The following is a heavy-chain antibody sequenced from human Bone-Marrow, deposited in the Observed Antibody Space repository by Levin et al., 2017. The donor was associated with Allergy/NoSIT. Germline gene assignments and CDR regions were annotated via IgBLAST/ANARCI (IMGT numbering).Heavy chain of an antibody. J-gene: IGHJ3*02. CDR1: GFGFSDYS. Sequence: GGSLRLSCAASGFGFSDYSISWIRQAPGKGLEWVSYVTGSGGYTHYDDSVKGRFTISRDNAKNSVFLQMNSLRVEDTAIYYCARENYIGGHLQAFDIWGQGTKVTVSS. CDR2: VTGSGGYT. V-gene: IGHV3-11*05. CDR3: ARENYIGGHLQAFDI. D-gene: IGHD2-15*01.